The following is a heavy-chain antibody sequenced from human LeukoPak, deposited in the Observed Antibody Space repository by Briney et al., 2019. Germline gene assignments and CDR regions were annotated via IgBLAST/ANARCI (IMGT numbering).Heavy chain of an antibody. Sequence: SETLSLTCTVSGGSISSSSYYWGWIRQPPGKGLEWIGSIYYSGSTYYNPSLKSRVTISVDTSKNQFSLKLSSVTAADTAVYYCARLVWFGELLTAHYRAFDIWGQGTMVTVSS. CDR2: IYYSGST. D-gene: IGHD3-10*01. CDR1: GGSISSSSYY. V-gene: IGHV4-39*01. J-gene: IGHJ3*02. CDR3: ARLVWFGELLTAHYRAFDI.